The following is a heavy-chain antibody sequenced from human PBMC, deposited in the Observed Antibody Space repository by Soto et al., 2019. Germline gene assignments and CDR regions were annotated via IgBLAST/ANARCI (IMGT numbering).Heavy chain of an antibody. V-gene: IGHV1-18*01. J-gene: IGHJ4*02. Sequence: ASVNVSCKASGYTFTSYGISWVRQAPGQGLEWMGWISAYNGNTNYAQKLQGRVTMTTDTSTSTAYMELRSLRSDDTAVYYCARLSYYDFWSGYGFDYWGQGTLVTVSS. CDR1: GYTFTSYG. CDR3: ARLSYYDFWSGYGFDY. D-gene: IGHD3-3*01. CDR2: ISAYNGNT.